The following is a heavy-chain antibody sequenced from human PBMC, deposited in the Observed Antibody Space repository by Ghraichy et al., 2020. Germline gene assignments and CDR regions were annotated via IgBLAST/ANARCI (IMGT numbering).Heavy chain of an antibody. CDR3: ASCSSTNCRAAFEY. V-gene: IGHV3-74*01. CDR1: GFTFSTYW. Sequence: GGSLRLSCAAYGFTFSTYWMFWVRQTAGKGLDWVSRINSDASSTSYEDPVKGRFTISRDNAQNTLYLQMNSMKVEDTAVYYCASCSSTNCRAAFEYWGQETLVTVSS. J-gene: IGHJ4*02. CDR2: INSDASST. D-gene: IGHD2-2*01.